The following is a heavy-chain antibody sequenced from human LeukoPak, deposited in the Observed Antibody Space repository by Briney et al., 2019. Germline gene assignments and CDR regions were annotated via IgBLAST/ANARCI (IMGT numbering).Heavy chain of an antibody. V-gene: IGHV3-23*01. CDR3: ARDLDSSLSLDY. Sequence: GGSLRLSCAASGFTFSNYVMGWVRRAPGKGLEWVSALSGSGGSTYYADSVKGRFTITSDNSKKTLYLQMNSLRAEDTAVYYCARDLDSSLSLDYWGQGTLVTVSS. CDR2: LSGSGGST. CDR1: GFTFSNYV. J-gene: IGHJ4*02. D-gene: IGHD6-6*01.